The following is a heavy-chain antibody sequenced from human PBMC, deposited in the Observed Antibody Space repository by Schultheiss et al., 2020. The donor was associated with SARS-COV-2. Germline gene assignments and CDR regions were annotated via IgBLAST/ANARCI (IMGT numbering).Heavy chain of an antibody. J-gene: IGHJ5*02. V-gene: IGHV5-51*01. CDR3: ARWNSERFDP. CDR2: IYPGDSDV. D-gene: IGHD1-1*01. Sequence: GGSLRLSCKGSGYSFSTYWIGWVRQMPGKGLEWMGIIYPGDSDVRYSPSFQGQVTISADKSISTAYLQWSSLKASDSAMYYCARWNSERFDPWGQGTLVTVSS. CDR1: GYSFSTYW.